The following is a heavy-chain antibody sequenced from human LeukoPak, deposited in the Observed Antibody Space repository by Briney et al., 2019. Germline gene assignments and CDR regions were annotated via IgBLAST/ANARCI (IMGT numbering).Heavy chain of an antibody. CDR1: GFTFSIHW. CDR2: IKPDGNDK. Sequence: PGGSLRLSCVASGFTFSIHWMTWVRQAPGKGLEWVATIKPDGNDKFFVDSVKGRFTISRDNAKTSLFLQMNSLRAEDTAIYYCTISDCEYWGQGALVTVSS. CDR3: TISDCEY. J-gene: IGHJ4*02. V-gene: IGHV3-7*03.